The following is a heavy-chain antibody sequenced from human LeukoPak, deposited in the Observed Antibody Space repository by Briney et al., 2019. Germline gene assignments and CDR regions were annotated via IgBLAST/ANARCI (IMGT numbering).Heavy chain of an antibody. V-gene: IGHV4-4*07. J-gene: IGHJ6*03. D-gene: IGHD3-10*01. CDR1: GGSISSYY. CDR3: ARRLGRKFGERFYYYHYMDV. CDR2: IYSTGST. Sequence: SETLSLTCTVSGGSISSYYWSWIRQPAGEGLEWIGHIYSTGSTNYNPSLKSRVTISVDTSKNQFSLKLSSVTAADTAVYYCARRLGRKFGERFYYYHYMDVWGKGTTVTISS.